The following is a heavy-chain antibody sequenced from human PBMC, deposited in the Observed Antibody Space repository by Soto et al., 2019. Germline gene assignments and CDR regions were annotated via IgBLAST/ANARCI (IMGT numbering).Heavy chain of an antibody. CDR3: ARVTTFYDILTSSYALNYFDY. CDR2: IYAGGNT. D-gene: IGHD3-9*01. CDR1: GFSVTSNY. J-gene: IGHJ4*02. V-gene: IGHV3-53*01. Sequence: PGGSLRLSCAASGFSVTSNYMTWVRQAPGKGLECVSVIYAGGNTHYPDSVKGRFTISSDNSKNTLFLQMNNLRAEDTAVYYCARVTTFYDILTSSYALNYFDYWGQGTRVTVSS.